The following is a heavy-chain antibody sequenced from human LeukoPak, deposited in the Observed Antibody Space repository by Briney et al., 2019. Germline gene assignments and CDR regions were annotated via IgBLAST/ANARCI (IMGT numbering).Heavy chain of an antibody. J-gene: IGHJ4*02. CDR1: GFTFSSYA. V-gene: IGHV3-23*01. CDR3: ANSNRVAPS. CDR2: ISGSGVNT. Sequence: PGGSLRLSCAASGFTFSSYAMSWVRQAPGKGLEWVSAISGSGVNTYYADSVKGRFTISRDNSKNTLYLQMNSLRAKETAVYYCANSNRVAPSWGQGTLVTVSS. D-gene: IGHD3-3*01.